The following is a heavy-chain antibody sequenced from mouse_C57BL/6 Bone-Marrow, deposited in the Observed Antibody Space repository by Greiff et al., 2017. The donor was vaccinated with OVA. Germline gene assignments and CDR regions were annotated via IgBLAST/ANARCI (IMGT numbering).Heavy chain of an antibody. V-gene: IGHV1-62-2*01. D-gene: IGHD1-1*01. CDR1: GYTFTEYT. Sequence: VKLMESGAELVKPGASVKLSCKASGYTFTEYTIHWVTQRSGQGLEWIGWFYPGSGSIKYNEKFKDKATLTADKSSSTVYMELSRLTSEDSAVYFCARHEDPLITTVPWFAYWGQGTLVTVSA. CDR2: FYPGSGSI. CDR3: ARHEDPLITTVPWFAY. J-gene: IGHJ3*01.